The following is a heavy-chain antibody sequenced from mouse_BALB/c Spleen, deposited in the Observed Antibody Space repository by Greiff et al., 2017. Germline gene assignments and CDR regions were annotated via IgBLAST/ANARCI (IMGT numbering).Heavy chain of an antibody. Sequence: EVQGVESGGGLVKPGGSLKLSCAASGFTFSDYYMYWVRQTPEKRLEWVATISDGGSYTYYPDSVKGRFTISRDNAKNNLYLQMSSLKSEDTAMYYCARGYGNYVGYWGQGTTLTGSS. CDR3: ARGYGNYVGY. CDR1: GFTFSDYY. V-gene: IGHV5-4*02. J-gene: IGHJ2*01. CDR2: ISDGGSYT. D-gene: IGHD2-10*02.